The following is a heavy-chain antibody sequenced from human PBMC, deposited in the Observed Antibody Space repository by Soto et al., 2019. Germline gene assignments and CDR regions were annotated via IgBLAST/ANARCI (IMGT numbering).Heavy chain of an antibody. CDR1: GGTFSRHS. D-gene: IGHD3-10*01. CDR2: IIPIFDAT. Sequence: QVQMVQSGAEVKKPGSSARVSCKVCGGTFSRHSISWVRQAPGQGLEWMGGIIPIFDATQYAQKFQGRLTITADESTTTFHMDLSGLRPEDTAIYYCARDLTSVRGSWGQGTLVTVS. V-gene: IGHV1-69*01. J-gene: IGHJ4*02. CDR3: ARDLTSVRGS.